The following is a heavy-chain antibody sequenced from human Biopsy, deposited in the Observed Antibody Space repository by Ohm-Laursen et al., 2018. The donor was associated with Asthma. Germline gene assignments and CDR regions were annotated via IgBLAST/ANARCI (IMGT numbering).Heavy chain of an antibody. D-gene: IGHD2-8*01. CDR3: ARARETTNYGDSDFDI. Sequence: GASVKVSCKASGFSFDNYFMHWVRQAPGQGLEWMGIINPSGAGTRYAEKFRGRLIVARDASTRTAFMDLRSLRSDDTAIYFCARARETTNYGDSDFDIWGQGTLITVSS. CDR1: GFSFDNYF. J-gene: IGHJ4*02. CDR2: INPSGAGT. V-gene: IGHV1-46*02.